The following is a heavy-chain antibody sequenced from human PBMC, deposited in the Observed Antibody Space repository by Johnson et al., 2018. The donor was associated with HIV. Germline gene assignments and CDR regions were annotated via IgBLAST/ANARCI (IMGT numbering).Heavy chain of an antibody. D-gene: IGHD3-22*01. CDR1: GFTLSKYA. CDR2: ISFDGSNK. Sequence: VQLVESGGGVVQPGRSLRLSCAASGFTLSKYAMHWVRQAPGKGLEWVAVISFDGSNKYNADSVKGRFIISRDNSQNTLSLQMHSLRAEDTAVYYCAREARIVVVEPSDAFDIWGQGTMVTVSS. J-gene: IGHJ3*02. CDR3: AREARIVVVEPSDAFDI. V-gene: IGHV3-30*04.